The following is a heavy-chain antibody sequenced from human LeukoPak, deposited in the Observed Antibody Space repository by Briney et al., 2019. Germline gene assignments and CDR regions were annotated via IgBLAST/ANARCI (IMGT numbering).Heavy chain of an antibody. Sequence: ASMRVSCKSSGYNFTAYYVHWIRQAPGQGLEWMGLINPNNGGTNFARKFQGRVTMTRDTSITTVYMGLSRLTSDDTAVYYCARGWQIDSSGGFVDPWGQGTLVAVSS. CDR2: INPNNGGT. V-gene: IGHV1-2*02. J-gene: IGHJ5*02. CDR1: GYNFTAYY. CDR3: ARGWQIDSSGGFVDP. D-gene: IGHD6-6*01.